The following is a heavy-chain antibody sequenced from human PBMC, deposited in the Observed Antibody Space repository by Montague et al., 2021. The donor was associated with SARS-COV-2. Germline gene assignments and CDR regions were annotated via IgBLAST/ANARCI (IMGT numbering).Heavy chain of an antibody. CDR1: GSSLSTSGMC. V-gene: IGHV2-70*01. CDR3: ARMDILTGYYAYGMDV. CDR2: IGWDDDK. D-gene: IGHD3-9*01. J-gene: IGHJ6*02. Sequence: PALVKPTQTLTLTCTFSGSSLSTSGMCVSWIRQPPGKALEWLALIGWDDDKYYSTSLKTRLTISKDTSKNQVVLTMTNMDPVDTATYYCARMDILTGYYAYGMDVWGQGTTVTVSS.